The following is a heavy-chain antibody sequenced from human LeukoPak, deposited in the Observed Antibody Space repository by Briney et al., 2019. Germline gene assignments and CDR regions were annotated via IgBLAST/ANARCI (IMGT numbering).Heavy chain of an antibody. CDR2: ISSSGSTI. CDR1: GFTFSDYY. Sequence: GGSLRLSCAASGFTFSDYYMSWIRQAPGKGLEWVSYISSSGSTIYYADSVKGRFTISRDNAKNSLYLQMNSLRAEDTAVYYCARERKSSGYYYYYYYGMDVWGQGTTVAVSS. J-gene: IGHJ6*02. V-gene: IGHV3-11*01. D-gene: IGHD3-22*01. CDR3: ARERKSSGYYYYYYYGMDV.